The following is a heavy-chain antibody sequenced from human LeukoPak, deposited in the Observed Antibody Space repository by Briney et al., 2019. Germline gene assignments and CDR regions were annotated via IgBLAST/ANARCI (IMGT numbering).Heavy chain of an antibody. V-gene: IGHV3-66*01. J-gene: IGHJ3*02. D-gene: IGHD3-22*01. CDR2: IYSGGST. CDR1: GFTVSSNY. Sequence: GGSLRLSCAASGFTVSSNYMSWARQAPGKGLEWVSVIYSGGSTYYADSVKGRFTISRDNSKNTLYLQMNSLRAEDTAVYYCASLYYYDSSAIGDAFDIWGQGTMVTVSS. CDR3: ASLYYYDSSAIGDAFDI.